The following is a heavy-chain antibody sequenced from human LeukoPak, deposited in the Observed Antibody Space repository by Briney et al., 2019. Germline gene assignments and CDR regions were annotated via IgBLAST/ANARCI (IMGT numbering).Heavy chain of an antibody. CDR1: GFTFSSYS. CDR3: ARDRLAYCGGDCYSAFDY. CDR2: ISSSNSYI. V-gene: IGHV3-21*01. D-gene: IGHD2-21*02. J-gene: IGHJ4*02. Sequence: PGGSLRLSCAASGFTFSSYSMNWVRQAPGKGLEGVSSISSSNSYIYYADSVKGRFTISRDNAKNSLYLQMNSLRAEDTAVYYCARDRLAYCGGDCYSAFDYWGQGTLVTVSS.